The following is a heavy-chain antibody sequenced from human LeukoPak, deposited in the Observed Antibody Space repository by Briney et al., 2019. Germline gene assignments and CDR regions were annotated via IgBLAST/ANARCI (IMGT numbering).Heavy chain of an antibody. V-gene: IGHV3-33*01. CDR2: IWYDGSIK. CDR1: GFTFSTYG. Sequence: GGSLRLSCAASGFTFSTYGMHWVRQAPGKGLEWVAVIWYDGSIKYYADSVKGRFTISRDNSKNTLFLQMNSLGAGDTAVYYCARAVGPYDYWGQGTLVTVSS. J-gene: IGHJ4*02. CDR3: ARAVGPYDY. D-gene: IGHD3-10*01.